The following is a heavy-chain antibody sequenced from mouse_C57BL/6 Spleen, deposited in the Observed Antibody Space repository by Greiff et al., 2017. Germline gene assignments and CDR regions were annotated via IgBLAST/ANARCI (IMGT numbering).Heavy chain of an antibody. CDR2: INPSTGGT. V-gene: IGHV1-42*01. Sequence: EVQLQQSGPELVKPGASVKISCKASGYSFTGYYMNWVKQSPEKSLEWIGEINPSTGGTTYNQKFKAKATLTVDKSSSTAYMQLKSLTSEDSAVYYCARYDYAFAYWGQGTLVTVSA. J-gene: IGHJ3*01. CDR1: GYSFTGYY. CDR3: ARYDYAFAY. D-gene: IGHD2-4*01.